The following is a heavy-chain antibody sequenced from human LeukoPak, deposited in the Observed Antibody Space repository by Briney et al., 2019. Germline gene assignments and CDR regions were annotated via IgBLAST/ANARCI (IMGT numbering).Heavy chain of an antibody. Sequence: GASVKVSCKASGYTFTSYYMHWGRQAPQQRLKCLGIINPSGGSTSYAQKFQGRVTMTRDTSTSTVYMELSSLRSEDTAVYYCARDLGGSGSYYLDYWGQGTLVTVSS. CDR2: INPSGGST. J-gene: IGHJ4*02. CDR1: GYTFTSYY. V-gene: IGHV1-46*01. D-gene: IGHD3-10*01. CDR3: ARDLGGSGSYYLDY.